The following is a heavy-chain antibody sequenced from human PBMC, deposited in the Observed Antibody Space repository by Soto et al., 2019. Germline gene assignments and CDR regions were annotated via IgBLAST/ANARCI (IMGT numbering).Heavy chain of an antibody. CDR2: ISGSGNIT. J-gene: IGHJ4*02. CDR3: ARGGVY. Sequence: GGSLRLSCAASGFTFSSHEMNWVRQAPGKGLEWISYISGSGNITYYADSVKGRFTISRDNARKSLYLQMNSLRVEDTAVYYCARGGVYWGQGTLVTVSS. CDR1: GFTFSSHE. D-gene: IGHD2-8*01. V-gene: IGHV3-48*03.